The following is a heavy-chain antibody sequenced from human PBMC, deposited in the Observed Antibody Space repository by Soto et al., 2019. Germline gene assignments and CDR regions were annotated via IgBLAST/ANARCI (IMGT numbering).Heavy chain of an antibody. J-gene: IGHJ6*02. CDR2: INPNSGDT. V-gene: IGHV1-2*02. D-gene: IGHD3-10*01. CDR3: ARGTCNGGKRYSKYYYGLDA. CDR1: GYIFSDYY. Sequence: ASVKVSCKASGYIFSDYYMHWVREVPGQGLEWMGWINPNSGDTNYEQKFQGRITMTRDTSINSAYMELKSLRPDDTAVYYCARGTCNGGKRYSKYYYGLDAWGQGTTVTVSS.